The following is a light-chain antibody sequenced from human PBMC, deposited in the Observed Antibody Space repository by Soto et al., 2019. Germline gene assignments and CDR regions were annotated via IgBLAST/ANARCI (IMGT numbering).Light chain of an antibody. Sequence: AIQMTQSPSSLSASVGDRVTITCRASQGIRNDLGWYQQKPGKAPKLLIYGASILRSGVASRFSGSGSGTEFTLTVSSLQPEDFATYYCLQDYNFPWTFGQGTKVEIK. CDR1: QGIRND. V-gene: IGKV1-6*01. CDR2: GAS. J-gene: IGKJ1*01. CDR3: LQDYNFPWT.